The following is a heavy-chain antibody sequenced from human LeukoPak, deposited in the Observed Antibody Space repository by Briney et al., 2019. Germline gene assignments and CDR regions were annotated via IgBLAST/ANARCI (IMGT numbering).Heavy chain of an antibody. CDR1: GYTFTGYY. CDR2: INPDSGGT. V-gene: IGHV1-2*04. J-gene: IGHJ6*02. Sequence: ASVKVSCKASGYTFTGYYMHWVRQAPGQGLEWMGWINPDSGGTNYAQKFQGWVTTTRDTSISTAYMELSRLRSDDTAVYYCARDQVGATPNYYYGMDVWGQGTTVTVSS. D-gene: IGHD1-26*01. CDR3: ARDQVGATPNYYYGMDV.